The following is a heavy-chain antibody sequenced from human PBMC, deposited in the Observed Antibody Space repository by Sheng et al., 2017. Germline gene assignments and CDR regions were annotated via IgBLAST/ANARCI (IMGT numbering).Heavy chain of an antibody. V-gene: IGHV4-34*01. D-gene: IGHD3-22*01. CDR2: INHSGST. CDR3: ASLAYYDSSGYYYEGPKDY. CDR1: GGSFSGYY. Sequence: QVQLQQWGAGLLKPSETLSLTCAVYGGSFSGYYWSWIRQPPGKGLEWIGEINHSGSTNYNPSLKSRVTISVDTSKNQFSLKLSSVTAADTAVYYCASLAYYDSSGYYYEGPKDYWGQGTLVTV. J-gene: IGHJ4*02.